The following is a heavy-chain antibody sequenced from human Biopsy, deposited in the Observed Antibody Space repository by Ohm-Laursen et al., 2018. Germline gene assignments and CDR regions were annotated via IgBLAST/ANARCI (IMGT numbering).Heavy chain of an antibody. CDR1: GGSISSDY. J-gene: IGHJ6*02. D-gene: IGHD2/OR15-2a*01. CDR3: ARATNSTGWPYYYFYGMGV. V-gene: IGHV4-59*07. Sequence: SDTLSLTCNVSGGSISSDYWSWIRQTPGKGLEWIGYIYYSGSTNYNPSLKSRVTISVDTSKNQFSLRLNSVTAADTAVYYCARATNSTGWPYYYFYGMGVWGQGTTVTVSS. CDR2: IYYSGST.